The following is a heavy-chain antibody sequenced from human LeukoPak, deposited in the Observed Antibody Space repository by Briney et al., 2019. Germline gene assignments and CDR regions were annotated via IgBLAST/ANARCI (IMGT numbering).Heavy chain of an antibody. Sequence: ASVKVSCKASGYTFTGYYMHWVRQAPGQGLEWMGRINPNSGGTNYAQKFQGRVTITADESTSTAYMELSSLRSEDTAVYYCATAAVAGTYFDYWGQGTLVTVSS. D-gene: IGHD6-19*01. CDR2: INPNSGGT. V-gene: IGHV1-2*06. CDR1: GYTFTGYY. J-gene: IGHJ4*02. CDR3: ATAAVAGTYFDY.